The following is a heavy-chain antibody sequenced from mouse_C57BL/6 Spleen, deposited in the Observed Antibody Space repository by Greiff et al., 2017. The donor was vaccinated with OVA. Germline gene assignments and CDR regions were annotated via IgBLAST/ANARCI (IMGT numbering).Heavy chain of an antibody. D-gene: IGHD2-1*01. Sequence: QVQLKESGAELVRPGTSVKVSCKASGYAFTNYLLEWVKQRPGQGLEWIGVINPGSGGTNYNEKFKGKATLTADKSSSTAYMQLSSLTSEDSAVYFCARRLYYGTTHYYAMDYWGQGTSVTVSS. CDR1: GYAFTNYL. CDR2: INPGSGGT. J-gene: IGHJ4*01. V-gene: IGHV1-54*01. CDR3: ARRLYYGTTHYYAMDY.